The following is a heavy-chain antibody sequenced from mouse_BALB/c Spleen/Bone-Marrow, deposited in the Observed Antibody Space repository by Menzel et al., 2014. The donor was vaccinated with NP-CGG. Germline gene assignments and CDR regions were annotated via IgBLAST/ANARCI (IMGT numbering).Heavy chain of an antibody. CDR3: VRGNYGNYVDYFDF. CDR1: GFTFSNYG. V-gene: IGHV5-6-3*01. CDR2: INSNGGST. Sequence: EVKLVESGGGLVQPGGSLKLSCAASGFTFSNYGMSWVRQTPDKRLELVATINSNGGSTYYPDSVKGRFTISRDTAKNTLYLQMSSLKSEETAMYYCVRGNYGNYVDYFDFWGQGTTLTVS. D-gene: IGHD2-1*01. J-gene: IGHJ2*01.